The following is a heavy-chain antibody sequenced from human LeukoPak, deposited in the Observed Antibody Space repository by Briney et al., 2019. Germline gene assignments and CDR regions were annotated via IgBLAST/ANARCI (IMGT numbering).Heavy chain of an antibody. CDR1: VYTFTSYD. V-gene: IGHV1-8*01. Sequence: ASVKVSCKASVYTFTSYDINWVRQAPRQGLEWVGWMNTNSGNTGYAQKYQGRVTMSRNTSISTAYMELSSLRSEDTAVYYCARATVLKQWLAACKNYYYYYGMDVWGQGTTVTVSS. D-gene: IGHD6-19*01. CDR3: ARATVLKQWLAACKNYYYYYGMDV. CDR2: MNTNSGNT. J-gene: IGHJ6*02.